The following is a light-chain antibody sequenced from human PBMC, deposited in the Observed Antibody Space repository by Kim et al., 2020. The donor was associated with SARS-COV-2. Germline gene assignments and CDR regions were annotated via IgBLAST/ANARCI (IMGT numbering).Light chain of an antibody. CDR3: QVWDSSTGV. J-gene: IGLJ3*02. CDR1: KLGDKY. CDR2: QDS. Sequence: SYELTQPPSVSVAPGQTASITCSGDKLGDKYACWYQQTPGQSPVLVIYQDSKRPSGIPERFSGSNSGNTATLTISGTQAMDEADYYCQVWDSSTGVFGGGTQLTVL. V-gene: IGLV3-1*01.